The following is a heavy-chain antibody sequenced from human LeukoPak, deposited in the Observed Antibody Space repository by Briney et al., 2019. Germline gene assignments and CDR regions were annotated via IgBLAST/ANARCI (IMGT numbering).Heavy chain of an antibody. CDR3: ARAYTGLNDAFDI. CDR2: ISSSSSYI. V-gene: IGHV3-21*01. D-gene: IGHD2-21*01. J-gene: IGHJ3*02. Sequence: GGSLRLSCAASGFTFSSYSMNWVRQAPGKGLEWVSSISSSSSYIYYADSVKGRFTTSRDNAKNSLYLQMNSLRAEDTAVYYCARAYTGLNDAFDIWGQGTMVTVSS. CDR1: GFTFSSYS.